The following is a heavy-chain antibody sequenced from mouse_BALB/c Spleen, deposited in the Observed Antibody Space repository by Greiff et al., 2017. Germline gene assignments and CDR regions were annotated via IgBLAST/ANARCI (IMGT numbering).Heavy chain of an antibody. CDR2: IYPGNGDT. V-gene: IGHV1-12*01. CDR3: ALEGKGYYAMDY. D-gene: IGHD1-3*01. Sequence: QPGAELVKPGASVKMSCKASGYTFTSYNMHWVKQTPGQGLEWIGAIYPGNGDTSYNQKFKGKATLTADKSSSTAYMQLSSLTSEDSAVYYCALEGKGYYAMDYWGQGTSVTVSS. CDR1: GYTFTSYN. J-gene: IGHJ4*01.